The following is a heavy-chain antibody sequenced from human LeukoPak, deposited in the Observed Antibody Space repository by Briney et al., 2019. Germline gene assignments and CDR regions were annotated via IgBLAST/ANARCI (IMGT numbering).Heavy chain of an antibody. J-gene: IGHJ4*02. V-gene: IGHV3-23*01. CDR3: AKSGYNRFDY. Sequence: GGTLRLSCAASGFTFSSYGMSWVRQAPGKGLEWVSAISGDGVSTYYADSVKGRFTISRDNSKSTLYLQMNSLRAEDTAVYYCAKSGYNRFDYWGQGTLLTVSS. CDR2: ISGDGVST. D-gene: IGHD5-24*01. CDR1: GFTFSSYG.